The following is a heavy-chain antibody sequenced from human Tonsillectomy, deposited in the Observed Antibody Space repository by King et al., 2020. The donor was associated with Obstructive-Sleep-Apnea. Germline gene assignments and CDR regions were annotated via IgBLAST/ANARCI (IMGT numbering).Heavy chain of an antibody. CDR1: GFTFSSYG. V-gene: IGHV3-33*01. D-gene: IGHD1-26*01. CDR3: ARDLGESSLSGSLDY. CDR2: IWYDGSKK. Sequence: VQLVESGGGVVQPGRSLRLSCAASGFTFSSYGMHWVRQAPGKGLEWVAVIWYDGSKKYYADSVKGRFSISRDNSKNTLNLQMNSLRAEDTAVYYCARDLGESSLSGSLDYWGQGTLVTVSS. J-gene: IGHJ4*02.